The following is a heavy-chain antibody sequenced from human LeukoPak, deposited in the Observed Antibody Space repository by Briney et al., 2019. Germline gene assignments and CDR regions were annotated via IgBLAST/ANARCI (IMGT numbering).Heavy chain of an antibody. CDR3: ARGEDGTGDYRPTYFDS. Sequence: PSETLSLTCTVSGGSISSYYWNWIRQPPGKGLEWIGYIYYSGSTNYNPSLKSRATISVDTSKKQFSLNLTSVTAADTAVYYCARGEDGTGDYRPTYFDSWGQGTLVTVSS. V-gene: IGHV4-59*12. D-gene: IGHD4-17*01. J-gene: IGHJ4*02. CDR2: IYYSGST. CDR1: GGSISSYY.